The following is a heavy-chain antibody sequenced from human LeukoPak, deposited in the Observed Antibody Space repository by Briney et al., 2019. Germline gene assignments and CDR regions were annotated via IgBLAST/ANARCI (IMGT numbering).Heavy chain of an antibody. D-gene: IGHD1-26*01. CDR1: GFTFDDYA. Sequence: GGSLRLSCAASGFTFDDYAMHWVRQAPGKGLEWVSGISWNSGSIGYADSVKGRFTISRDNAKNSLYLQMNSLRAEDTALYYFAKGGAGGNYFDYWGQGTLVTVSS. V-gene: IGHV3-9*01. CDR2: ISWNSGSI. CDR3: AKGGAGGNYFDY. J-gene: IGHJ4*02.